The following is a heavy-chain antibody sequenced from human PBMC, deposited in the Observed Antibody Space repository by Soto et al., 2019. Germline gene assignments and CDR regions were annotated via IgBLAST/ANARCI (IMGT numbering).Heavy chain of an antibody. V-gene: IGHV2-5*02. J-gene: IGHJ4*02. CDR2: IFWDDDK. Sequence: QITLKESGPTLVKPTQTLTLTCTFSGFSLSTNGVGVGWIRQPPGKALEWLALIFWDDDKKYSPSLMSRLTITKDTSKNQVVLTMTNMDPVDTATYYCAPSAQWLEYFDYWGQGTLVTVSS. CDR1: GFSLSTNGVG. CDR3: APSAQWLEYFDY. D-gene: IGHD6-19*01.